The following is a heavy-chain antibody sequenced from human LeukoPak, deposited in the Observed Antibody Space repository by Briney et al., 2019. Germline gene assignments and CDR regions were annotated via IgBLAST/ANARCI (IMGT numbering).Heavy chain of an antibody. CDR1: GGAISIYY. CDR3: ARAMKVIGYSSSWSDAFDI. D-gene: IGHD6-13*01. CDR2: IYNSGST. Sequence: PSETLSLTCSVSGGAISIYYWSWIRQPPGKGLEWIGYIYNSGSTNYNPSLKSRVTISVDTSKNQFSLKLSSVTAADTAVYYCARAMKVIGYSSSWSDAFDIWGQGTMVTVSS. J-gene: IGHJ3*02. V-gene: IGHV4-59*01.